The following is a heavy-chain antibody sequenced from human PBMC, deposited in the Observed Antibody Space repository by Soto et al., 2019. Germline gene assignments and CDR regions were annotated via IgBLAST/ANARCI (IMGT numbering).Heavy chain of an antibody. J-gene: IGHJ4*02. CDR3: ARRDSGGFYRFFDS. Sequence: ASVQVSCKASGGSLSTNPISWVRQAPGQGLEWMGGTGSGTGPGNHAQKFQGRLTVTADKSTSTVYMELTNLSSEDTAVYYCARRDSGGFYRFFDSWGQGTLVTVSS. D-gene: IGHD2-15*01. CDR1: GGSLSTNP. V-gene: IGHV1-69*06. CDR2: TGSGTGPG.